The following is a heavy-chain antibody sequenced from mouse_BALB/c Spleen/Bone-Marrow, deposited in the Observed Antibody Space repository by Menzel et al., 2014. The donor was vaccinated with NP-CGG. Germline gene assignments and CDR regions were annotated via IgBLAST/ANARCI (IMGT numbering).Heavy chain of an antibody. CDR3: ARNYYGYGGFFDY. D-gene: IGHD2-2*01. CDR2: ISGGGNYT. V-gene: IGHV5-9-2*01. CDR1: GFTFSSNG. J-gene: IGHJ2*01. Sequence: EVQLVESGGGLVKPGGSLKLSCAASGFTFSSNGMSWVRQTPEKRLEWVATISGGGNYTYYPDSVKGRFTISRDNAKNNLYLQMSSLRSEDTALYYCARNYYGYGGFFDYWVQGTTLTGSS.